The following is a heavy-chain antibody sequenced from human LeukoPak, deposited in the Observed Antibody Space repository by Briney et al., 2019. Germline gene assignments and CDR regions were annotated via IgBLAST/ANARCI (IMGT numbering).Heavy chain of an antibody. V-gene: IGHV4-59*08. D-gene: IGHD3-16*02. Sequence: SETLSLTCTVSGGSISSYYWSWIRQPPGKGLEWIGYIYYSGSTNHNPSLKSRVTISVDTSKNQFSLKLSSVTAADTAVYYCASLYDYVWGSYRYAAFDIWGQGTMVTVSS. CDR1: GGSISSYY. CDR3: ASLYDYVWGSYRYAAFDI. J-gene: IGHJ3*02. CDR2: IYYSGST.